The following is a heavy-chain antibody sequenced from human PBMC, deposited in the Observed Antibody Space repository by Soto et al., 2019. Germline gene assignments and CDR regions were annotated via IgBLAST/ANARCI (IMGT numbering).Heavy chain of an antibody. V-gene: IGHV1-18*01. CDR3: ARGSYFYGSGKGYFDY. Sequence: QVQLVQSRAEVKKPGASVKVSCKASGYTLSNFGISWVRQAPGQGLEWMGWISADNGNTDYAQKLQGRVTMTTDTSTNTAYMELRSLRSYDTAVYYCARGSYFYGSGKGYFDYWGQGTLVTVSS. J-gene: IGHJ4*02. D-gene: IGHD3-10*01. CDR1: GYTLSNFG. CDR2: ISADNGNT.